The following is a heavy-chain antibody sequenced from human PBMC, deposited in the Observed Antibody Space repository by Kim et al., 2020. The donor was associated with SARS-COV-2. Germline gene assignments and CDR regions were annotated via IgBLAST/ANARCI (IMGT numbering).Heavy chain of an antibody. CDR3: AKVYSSSWFPYYNYAMDV. J-gene: IGHJ6*02. D-gene: IGHD6-13*01. Sequence: VKGRFTISRDNGKNSLYLQMNSLRAEDTAAYYCAKVYSSSWFPYYNYAMDVWGQGTTVTVSS. V-gene: IGHV3-11*06.